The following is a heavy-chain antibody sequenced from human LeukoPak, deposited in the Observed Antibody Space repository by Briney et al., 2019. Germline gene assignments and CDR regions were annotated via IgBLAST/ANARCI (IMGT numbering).Heavy chain of an antibody. Sequence: SETLSLTCTVSGGSISSVSYYWSWIRQPAGKGLEWIGRIYTSGSTNYNPSLKSRVTISVDTSKNQFSLKLSSVTAADTAVYYCARASLWELPTFDYWGQGTLVTVSS. V-gene: IGHV4-61*02. CDR2: IYTSGST. CDR1: GGSISSVSYY. CDR3: ARASLWELPTFDY. D-gene: IGHD1-26*01. J-gene: IGHJ4*02.